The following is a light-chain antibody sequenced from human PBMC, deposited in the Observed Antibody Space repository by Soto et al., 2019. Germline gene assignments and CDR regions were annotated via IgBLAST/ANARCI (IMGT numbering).Light chain of an antibody. CDR3: QQGHNWSLT. CDR2: GAS. Sequence: EIVMTQSPATLSLSPGQRAALSCRASQSINSELAWYQQKPGQPPSPLLYGASTRATGVPARFTGSESGSEFTLTISGLQSEDFAFYYCQQGHNWSLTFGQGTRLEI. J-gene: IGKJ2*01. V-gene: IGKV3-15*01. CDR1: QSINSE.